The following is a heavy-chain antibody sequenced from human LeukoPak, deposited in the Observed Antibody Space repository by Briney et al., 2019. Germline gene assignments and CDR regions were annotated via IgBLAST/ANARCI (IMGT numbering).Heavy chain of an antibody. V-gene: IGHV4-30-4*08. D-gene: IGHD3-22*01. J-gene: IGHJ4*02. CDR1: GGSISSGDYY. CDR3: AREDDSSGYFDY. CDR2: IYYSGST. Sequence: SQTLSLTCTVSGGSISSGDYYWSWIRQPPGKGLEWIGYIYYSGSTYYNPSLKSRVTISVDTSKNQFSLKLSSVTAADTAVYYCAREDDSSGYFDYWGQGTWSPSPQ.